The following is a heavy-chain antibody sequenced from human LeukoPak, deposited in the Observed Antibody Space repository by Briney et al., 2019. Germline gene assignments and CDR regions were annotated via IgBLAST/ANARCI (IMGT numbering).Heavy chain of an antibody. CDR1: GFTFSSYE. D-gene: IGHD3-10*02. CDR2: ISSSGSTI. Sequence: PGGSLRLSCAASGFTFSSYEMNWVRQAPGKGLEWVSHISSSGSTIYYADSVKGRFTISRGNAKNSLYLQMNSLRAEDTAVYYCAELGITMIGGVWGKGTTVTISS. V-gene: IGHV3-48*03. CDR3: AELGITMIGGV. J-gene: IGHJ6*04.